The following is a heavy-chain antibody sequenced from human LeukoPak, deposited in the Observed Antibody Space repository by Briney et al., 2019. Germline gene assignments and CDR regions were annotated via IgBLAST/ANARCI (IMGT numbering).Heavy chain of an antibody. CDR1: GGSFEHYF. J-gene: IGHJ4*02. V-gene: IGHV4-59*01. D-gene: IGHD3-10*01. CDR3: ASHRRSHGSEY. Sequence: PSETLSLTCTVSGGSFEHYFWSWIRQPPGKGLEWIGYVNYSGSTDYSPSLKSRLTISADTSKNQFSLKLSSVTAADTAVYYCASHRRSHGSEYWGQGTLVTVSS. CDR2: VNYSGST.